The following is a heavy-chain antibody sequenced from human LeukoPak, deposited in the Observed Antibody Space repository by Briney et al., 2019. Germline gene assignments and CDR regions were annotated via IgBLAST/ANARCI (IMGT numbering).Heavy chain of an antibody. CDR1: GYTFTSYG. CDR2: ISAYNGNT. CDR3: ARSFRFLWFGEGGDY. J-gene: IGHJ4*02. D-gene: IGHD3-10*01. Sequence: ASAKVSCKASGYTFTSYGISWVRQAPGQGLEWMGWISAYNGNTNYAQKLQGRVTMTTDTSTSTAYMELRSLRSDDTAVYYCARSFRFLWFGEGGDYWGQGTLVTVSS. V-gene: IGHV1-18*01.